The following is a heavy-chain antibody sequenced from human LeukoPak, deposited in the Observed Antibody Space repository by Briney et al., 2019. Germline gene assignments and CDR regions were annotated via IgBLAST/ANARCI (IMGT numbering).Heavy chain of an antibody. CDR3: ARDGFVQEIDY. Sequence: GGSLRLSCVASGFTFSDYYMSWIRQAPGKGLEWVSYISSSGSTIYYADSVKGRFTISRDNAKNSLHLQMSSLRAEDTALYYCARDGFVQEIDYWGQGTLVTVSS. D-gene: IGHD3-10*01. J-gene: IGHJ4*02. V-gene: IGHV3-11*01. CDR2: ISSSGSTI. CDR1: GFTFSDYY.